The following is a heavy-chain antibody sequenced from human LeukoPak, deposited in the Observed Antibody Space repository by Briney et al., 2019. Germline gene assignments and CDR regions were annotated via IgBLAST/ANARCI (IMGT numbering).Heavy chain of an antibody. Sequence: GGSLRLSCAASGFTFSNAWMSWVRQAPGKGLEWVSAISGGGGSTYYADSVKGRFTISRDNSKNTLFLQMNSLRAEDTAVFYCAKRSGYTTGWFFDFWGQGTLVTVSS. D-gene: IGHD6-19*01. CDR2: ISGGGGST. CDR1: GFTFSNAW. J-gene: IGHJ4*02. V-gene: IGHV3-23*01. CDR3: AKRSGYTTGWFFDF.